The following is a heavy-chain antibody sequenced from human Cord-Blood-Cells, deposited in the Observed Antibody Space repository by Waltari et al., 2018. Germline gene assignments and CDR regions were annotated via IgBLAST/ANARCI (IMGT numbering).Heavy chain of an antibody. CDR2: FNSGGST. Sequence: EVQLVESGGGLIQPGGSLRLSCAASVFTVSSNYMSWVRQAPGQGLAWVSVFNSGGSTYYADSVKGRFTISRDNSKNTLYLQMNSLRAEDTAVYYCARSFRFLEWLGWFDPWGQGTLVTVSS. D-gene: IGHD3-3*01. J-gene: IGHJ5*02. CDR3: ARSFRFLEWLGWFDP. V-gene: IGHV3-53*01. CDR1: VFTVSSNY.